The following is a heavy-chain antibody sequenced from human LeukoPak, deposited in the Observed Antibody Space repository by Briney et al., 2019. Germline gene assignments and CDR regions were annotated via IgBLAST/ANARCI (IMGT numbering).Heavy chain of an antibody. Sequence: GGSLRLSCAASGFTFSNAWMSWVRQAPGKGLEWVGRIKSKTDGGTTDYAAPVKGRFTISRDDSKSTLYLQMNSLKTEDTAVYYCTTLRFLEWLPPLGAFDIWGQGTMVTVSS. J-gene: IGHJ3*02. CDR2: IKSKTDGGTT. D-gene: IGHD3-3*01. V-gene: IGHV3-15*01. CDR3: TTLRFLEWLPPLGAFDI. CDR1: GFTFSNAW.